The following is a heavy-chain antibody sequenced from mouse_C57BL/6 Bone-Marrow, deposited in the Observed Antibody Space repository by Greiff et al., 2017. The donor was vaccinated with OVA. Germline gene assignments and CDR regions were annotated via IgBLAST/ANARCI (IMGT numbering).Heavy chain of an antibody. CDR2: IYPRSGNT. J-gene: IGHJ4*01. D-gene: IGHD1-1*01. V-gene: IGHV1-81*01. Sequence: VKLQESGAELARPGASVNLSCKASGYTFTSYGISWVKQRTGQGLEWIGEIYPRSGNTYYNEKFKGKATLTADKSSSTAYMELRSLTSEDSAVYYCARRTTTVVHYYAMDYWGQGTSVTVSS. CDR1: GYTFTSYG. CDR3: ARRTTTVVHYYAMDY.